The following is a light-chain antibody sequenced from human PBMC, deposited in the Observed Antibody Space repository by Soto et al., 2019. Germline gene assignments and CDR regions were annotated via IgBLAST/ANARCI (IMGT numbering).Light chain of an antibody. V-gene: IGLV3-25*03. CDR2: KDS. CDR1: ALPKQY. CDR3: QSADSSGTYGV. J-gene: IGLJ3*02. Sequence: SYELTQPPSGSVSPGQTARITCSGDALPKQYAYWYQQKPGQAPVLVIYKDSERPSGIPDRFSGSSSGTTVTLTISGVQAEDEADYYCQSADSSGTYGVFGGGTKLTVL.